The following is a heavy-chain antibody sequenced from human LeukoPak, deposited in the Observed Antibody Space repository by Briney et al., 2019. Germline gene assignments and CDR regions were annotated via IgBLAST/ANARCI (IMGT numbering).Heavy chain of an antibody. CDR2: IIPIFGIA. CDR3: ASPRVGDNYFDY. J-gene: IGHJ4*02. Sequence: VASVKVSCKASGGTFSSYAISWVRQAPGQGLEWMGGIIPIFGIANYAQKFQGRVTITADESASTAYMELSSLRSEDTAVYYCASPRVGDNYFDYWGQGTLVTVSS. D-gene: IGHD1-26*01. CDR1: GGTFSSYA. V-gene: IGHV1-69*13.